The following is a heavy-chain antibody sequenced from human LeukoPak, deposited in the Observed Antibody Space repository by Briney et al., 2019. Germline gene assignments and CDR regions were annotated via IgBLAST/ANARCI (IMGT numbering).Heavy chain of an antibody. D-gene: IGHD3-3*01. J-gene: IGHJ4*02. V-gene: IGHV4-59*01. CDR3: ARLVELWSGYFYFDY. Sequence: TASETLSLTCTVSGGSISSYYWSWIRQPPGKGLEWIGYIYYSGSTNYNPSLKSRVTISVDTSENQFSLKLSSVTAADTAVYYCARLVELWSGYFYFDYWGQGTLVTVSS. CDR2: IYYSGST. CDR1: GGSISSYY.